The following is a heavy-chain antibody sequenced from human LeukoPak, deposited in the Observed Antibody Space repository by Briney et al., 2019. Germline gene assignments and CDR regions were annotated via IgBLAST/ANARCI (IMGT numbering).Heavy chain of an antibody. V-gene: IGHV3-48*01. J-gene: IGHJ6*03. Sequence: GGSLRLSCAVSGFTLSNYSMNWVRQAPGKGLEWISYISGSGFTIHYADSVKGRFTISRDNAKNSLYLQMNSLRAEDTAVYYCARGVPKTSYYYYYMDVWGKGTTVTVSS. CDR1: GFTLSNYS. CDR2: ISGSGFTI. CDR3: ARGVPKTSYYYYYMDV. D-gene: IGHD4-11*01.